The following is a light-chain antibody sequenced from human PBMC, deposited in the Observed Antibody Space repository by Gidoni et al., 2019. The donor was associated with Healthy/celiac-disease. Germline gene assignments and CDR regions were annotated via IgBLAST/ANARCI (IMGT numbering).Light chain of an antibody. J-gene: IGLJ2*01. V-gene: IGLV1-40*01. CDR3: QSSDSSLSGGV. CDR1: SSNIGAGYD. Sequence: QSVLTQPPPVSGAPGQRVTIPCTGSSSNIGAGYDVHWYQQLPGTAPKLLIYGNSNRPSGVPDRFSGSKSGTSASRAITGLQAEDEADYYCQSSDSSLSGGVFGGGTKLTVL. CDR2: GNS.